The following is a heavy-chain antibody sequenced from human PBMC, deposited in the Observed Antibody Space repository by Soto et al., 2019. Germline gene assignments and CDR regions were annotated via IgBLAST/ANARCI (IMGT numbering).Heavy chain of an antibody. J-gene: IGHJ4*02. CDR2: IIPIFGTA. CDR3: ARDPVRYDYVWGSYRHNYFDY. V-gene: IGHV1-69*12. CDR1: GGTFSSYA. Sequence: QVQLVQSGAEVKKPGSSVKVSCKASGGTFSSYAISWVRQAPGQGLEWMGGIIPIFGTANYAQKFQGRVTTTADESTXXAXMXXSSLRSEDTAVYYCARDPVRYDYVWGSYRHNYFDYWGQGTLVTVSS. D-gene: IGHD3-16*02.